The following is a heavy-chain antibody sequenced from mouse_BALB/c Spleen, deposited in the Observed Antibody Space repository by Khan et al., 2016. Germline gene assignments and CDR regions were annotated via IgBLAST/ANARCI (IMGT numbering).Heavy chain of an antibody. D-gene: IGHD2-14*01. V-gene: IGHV3-2*02. Sequence: EVQLQESGPGLVKPSQSLSLTCTVTGYSITSDYAWNWIRQFPGNKLEWMGYISYSGSTSYNPSLKSRISINRAKSKNQFFLQLNSVTTEDTATYYCARGKVRRGAMGYWGQGTSVTVSS. CDR2: ISYSGST. J-gene: IGHJ4*01. CDR1: GYSITSDYA. CDR3: ARGKVRRGAMGY.